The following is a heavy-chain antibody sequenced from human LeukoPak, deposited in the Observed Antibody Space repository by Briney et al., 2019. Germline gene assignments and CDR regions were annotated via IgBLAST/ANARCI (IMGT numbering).Heavy chain of an antibody. Sequence: ASVKVSCKVSGYTLTELSMHWVRQAPGKGLEWMGGFDPEDGETIYAQKFQGRVTMTEGTSTDTAYMELSSLRSEDTAVYYCATGGYARGSSLFDYWGQGTLVTVSS. CDR3: ATGGYARGSSLFDY. D-gene: IGHD1-26*01. V-gene: IGHV1-24*01. CDR2: FDPEDGET. CDR1: GYTLTELS. J-gene: IGHJ4*02.